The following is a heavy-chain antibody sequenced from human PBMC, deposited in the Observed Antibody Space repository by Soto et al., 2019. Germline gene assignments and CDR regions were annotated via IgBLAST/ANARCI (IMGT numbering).Heavy chain of an antibody. V-gene: IGHV4-59*01. J-gene: IGHJ3*02. Sequence: SETLSLTCTASRGSISRYYWSWIRQPPGKGLEWIGYMYNTGSTVYNPSFKSRVTISVDTSKNQFSLKLNSVTAADTAVYYCARVWGGAFDIWGQGTMVT. D-gene: IGHD3-10*01. CDR2: MYNTGST. CDR1: RGSISRYY. CDR3: ARVWGGAFDI.